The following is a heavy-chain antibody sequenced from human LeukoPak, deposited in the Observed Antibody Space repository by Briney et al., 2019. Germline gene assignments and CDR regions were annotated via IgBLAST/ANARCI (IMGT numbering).Heavy chain of an antibody. Sequence: EASVKVSCKASGYTFTSYGICWVRQAPGQGLEWMGGILPIFGTANYAQKFQGRVTITADESTSTAYMELSSLRSEDTAVYYCARAQYYYDSSGPWYFDLWGRGTLVTVSS. V-gene: IGHV1-69*13. J-gene: IGHJ2*01. D-gene: IGHD3-22*01. CDR1: GYTFTSYG. CDR2: ILPIFGTA. CDR3: ARAQYYYDSSGPWYFDL.